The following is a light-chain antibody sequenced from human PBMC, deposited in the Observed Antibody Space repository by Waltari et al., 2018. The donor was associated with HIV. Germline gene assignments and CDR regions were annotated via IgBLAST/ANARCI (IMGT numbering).Light chain of an antibody. CDR2: WAS. J-gene: IGKJ2*01. CDR3: HQYCNTPYT. CDR1: QSLLYSPDNKNC. V-gene: IGKV4-1*01. Sequence: DIVMTPSPDSLVVSLGERATINCKSSQSLLYSPDNKNCLAWFHQKPVQPPRLLIYWASTRESGVPERFSGSESGTNFTLTISSLQAEDVAGYYCHQYCNTPYTFGQGTKVEIK.